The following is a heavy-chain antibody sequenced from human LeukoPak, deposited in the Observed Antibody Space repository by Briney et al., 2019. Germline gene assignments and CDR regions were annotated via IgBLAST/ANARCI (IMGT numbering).Heavy chain of an antibody. CDR3: ARAAGDVGTYYDFWSGYYSYYFDY. CDR2: INPSGGST. CDR1: GYTFTSYY. D-gene: IGHD3-3*01. V-gene: IGHV1-46*01. Sequence: ASVKVSCKASGYTFTSYYMHWVRQAPGQGLEWMGIINPSGGSTSYAQKFQGRVTMTRDTSTSTVYMELSSLRSEDTAVYYCARAAGDVGTYYDFWSGYYSYYFDYWGQGTPVTVSS. J-gene: IGHJ4*02.